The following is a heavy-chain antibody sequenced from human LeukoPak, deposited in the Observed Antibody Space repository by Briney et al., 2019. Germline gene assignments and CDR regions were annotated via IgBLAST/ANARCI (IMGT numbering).Heavy chain of an antibody. Sequence: GGSLRLSCAASGFTFSSYSMNWVRQAPGKGPEWVSYITSSSTIYYADSVKGRFTISRDNAKNSLYLQMNSLRAEDTAVYYCARAEYGLYYFDYWGQGTLVTVSS. CDR3: ARAEYGLYYFDY. CDR2: ITSSSTI. CDR1: GFTFSSYS. V-gene: IGHV3-48*04. J-gene: IGHJ4*02. D-gene: IGHD4/OR15-4a*01.